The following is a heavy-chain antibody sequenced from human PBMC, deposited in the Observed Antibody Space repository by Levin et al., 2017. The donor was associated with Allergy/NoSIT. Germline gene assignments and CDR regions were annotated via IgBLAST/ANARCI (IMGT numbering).Heavy chain of an antibody. CDR1: GFSFSSYA. Sequence: PGGSLRLSCAASGFSFSSYAMTWVRQAPGKGPDWVSAISGSGGSTYYADSVKGRFTISRDNSKNTLYLQMNSLRAEDTAVYYCAKDSHSSSSSCYGLDYWGQGTLVTVSS. CDR3: AKDSHSSSSSCYGLDY. V-gene: IGHV3-23*01. D-gene: IGHD2-2*01. CDR2: ISGSGGST. J-gene: IGHJ4*02.